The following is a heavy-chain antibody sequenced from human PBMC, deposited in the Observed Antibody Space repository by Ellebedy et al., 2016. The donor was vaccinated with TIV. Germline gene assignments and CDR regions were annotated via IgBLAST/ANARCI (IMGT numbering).Heavy chain of an antibody. CDR3: ARDPRGGGDYGDNYFDP. CDR2: IYNDGGT. D-gene: IGHD4-17*01. V-gene: IGHV3-66*01. J-gene: IGHJ5*02. CDR1: GFTVSSYF. Sequence: PGGSLRLSCAASGFTVSSYFMNWVRQTPGKGLEWVSVIYNDGGTNYTDSVKGRFTISRDSSKNKLYLQMNSLRAEDTAVYYCARDPRGGGDYGDNYFDPWGQGTLVTVSS.